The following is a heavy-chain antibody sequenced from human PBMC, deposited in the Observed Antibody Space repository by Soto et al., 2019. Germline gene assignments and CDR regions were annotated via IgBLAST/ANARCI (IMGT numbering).Heavy chain of an antibody. CDR1: GGTFSSYA. CDR2: IIPILGTA. Sequence: SVKVSFKASGGTFSSYAISWLRQAPGQGLEWMGGIIPILGTANYAQKFQGRVTITADKSTSTAYMELSSLRSEDTAVYYCAGDILTGYHYGMDVWGQGTTVTVSS. J-gene: IGHJ6*02. D-gene: IGHD3-9*01. CDR3: AGDILTGYHYGMDV. V-gene: IGHV1-69*10.